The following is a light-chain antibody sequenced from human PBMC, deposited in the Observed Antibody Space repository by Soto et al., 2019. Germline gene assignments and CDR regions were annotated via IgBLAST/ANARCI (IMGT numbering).Light chain of an antibody. CDR1: QSVSSSF. J-gene: IGKJ1*01. CDR2: GSS. V-gene: IGKV3-20*01. CDR3: QQYGTSPWT. Sequence: EIVLTQSPGTLSLSPGERATLSCRASQSVSSSFLAWYQQKPVQAPRLLIYGSSSMATGIPDRFSGSGSGTDFTLTISRLEPEDFAVYYCQQYGTSPWTFGQGTKVEIK.